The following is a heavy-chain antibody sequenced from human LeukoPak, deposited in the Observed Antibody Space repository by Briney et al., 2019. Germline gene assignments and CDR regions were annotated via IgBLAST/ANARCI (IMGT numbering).Heavy chain of an antibody. CDR1: GFTFSSYA. CDR3: AKGLGDFGRTGAFDI. V-gene: IGHV3-7*03. J-gene: IGHJ3*02. Sequence: GGSLRLSCAASGFTFSSYAMHWVRQAPGKGLEWVANIKIDGSEKYYVDSVKGRFTISRDNAKNSLYLQMNSLRAEDSAVYYCAKGLGDFGRTGAFDIWGQGTMVSVSS. CDR2: IKIDGSEK. D-gene: IGHD2-21*02.